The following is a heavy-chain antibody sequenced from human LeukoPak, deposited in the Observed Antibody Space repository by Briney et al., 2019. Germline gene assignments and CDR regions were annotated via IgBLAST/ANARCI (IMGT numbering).Heavy chain of an antibody. CDR3: AKPVAGTGYFDY. V-gene: IGHV3-23*01. J-gene: IGHJ4*02. D-gene: IGHD6-19*01. CDR1: GFTFSTYA. CDR2: ASGSSGNT. Sequence: GGSLRLSCAASGFTFSTYAMSWVRQAPGQGLEWVSAASGSSGNTYYADSVKGRFTVSRDNSKNTLYLQMNSLRAEDTAVYYCAKPVAGTGYFDYWGQGTLVTVSS.